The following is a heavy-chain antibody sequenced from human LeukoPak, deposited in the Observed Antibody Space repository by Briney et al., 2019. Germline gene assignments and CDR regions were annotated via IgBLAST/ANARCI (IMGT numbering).Heavy chain of an antibody. CDR2: ISGSGGST. D-gene: IGHD6-19*01. Sequence: GGSLRVSCAASGYAFSSYGMSWVRQAPGKGLEWVSAISGSGGSTYYADSVKGRFTISRDNSKNTLYLQMNSLRAEDTAVYYCARPTIAVAGTSAFDIWGQGTMVTVSS. J-gene: IGHJ3*02. CDR1: GYAFSSYG. V-gene: IGHV3-23*01. CDR3: ARPTIAVAGTSAFDI.